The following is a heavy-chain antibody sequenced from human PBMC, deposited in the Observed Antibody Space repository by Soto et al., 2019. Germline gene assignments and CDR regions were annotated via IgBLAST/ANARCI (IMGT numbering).Heavy chain of an antibody. V-gene: IGHV3-7*04. CDR3: ARGGRLRYFDWLLYGGEFDY. CDR1: GFTFSSYW. Sequence: GGSLRLSCAASGFTFSSYWMIWVRQAPGKGLEWVANIKQDGSEKYYVDSVKGRFTISRDNAKNSLYLQMNSLRSEDTAVYYCARGGRLRYFDWLLYGGEFDYWGQRTLVTVSS. CDR2: IKQDGSEK. J-gene: IGHJ4*02. D-gene: IGHD3-9*01.